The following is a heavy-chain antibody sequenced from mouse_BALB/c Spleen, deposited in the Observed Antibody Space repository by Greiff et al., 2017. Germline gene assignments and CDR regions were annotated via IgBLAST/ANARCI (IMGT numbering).Heavy chain of an antibody. Sequence: VMLVESGPGLVAPSQSLSITCTVSGFSLTSYGVHWVRQPPGKGLEWLGVIWAGGSTNYNSAFMSRLSISKDNSKSQVFLKMNSLQTDDTAIYYCVRDFANWEGDAMDYWGQGTSVTVSS. J-gene: IGHJ4*01. D-gene: IGHD4-1*01. V-gene: IGHV2-9*02. CDR1: GFSLTSYG. CDR3: VRDFANWEGDAMDY. CDR2: IWAGGST.